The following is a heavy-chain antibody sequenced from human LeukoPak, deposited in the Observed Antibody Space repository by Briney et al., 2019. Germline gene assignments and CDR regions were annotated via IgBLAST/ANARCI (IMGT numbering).Heavy chain of an antibody. V-gene: IGHV1-18*01. CDR1: GYTFSNHG. CDR3: ARDSTNQLRFLERYDRGPIDY. Sequence: EASVKVSCKASGYTFSNHGVTWVRQARGQGLEWMGWISAYKGNTDYAKKFQGRVTMTKVTSTSTAYMELRSLRSDDTAVYYCARDSTNQLRFLERYDRGPIDYWGQGTLVTVSS. J-gene: IGHJ4*02. D-gene: IGHD3-3*01. CDR2: ISAYKGNT.